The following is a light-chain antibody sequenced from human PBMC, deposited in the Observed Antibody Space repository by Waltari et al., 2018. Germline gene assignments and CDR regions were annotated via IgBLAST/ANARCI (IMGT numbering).Light chain of an antibody. CDR2: DVS. CDR3: CSYEGSVQV. V-gene: IGLV2-11*01. J-gene: IGLJ3*02. CDR1: SSDVGGYNY. Sequence: QSALTQPRSVSGSPGQSVTISCTGTSSDVGGYNYVSWYQQYPGKAPKLMIYDVSKRRSGVPDRFSGSKSGNTASLTISGLQAEDEADYYCCSYEGSVQVFGGGTKLTVL.